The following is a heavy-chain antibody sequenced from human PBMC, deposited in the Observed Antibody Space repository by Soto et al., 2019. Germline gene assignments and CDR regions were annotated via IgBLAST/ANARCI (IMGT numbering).Heavy chain of an antibody. CDR1: GYSFTSYW. V-gene: IGHV5-10-1*01. J-gene: IGHJ6*02. CDR3: ARQGFGVLHGLVDV. Sequence: GESLKISCKCSGYSFTSYWISLVRQMPGKGLEWMGRIDPSDSYTNYSPSFQGHVTISADKSISTAYLQWSSLKASDTAVYYCARQGFGVLHGLVDVWGQGTTVTVSS. CDR2: IDPSDSYT. D-gene: IGHD3-10*01.